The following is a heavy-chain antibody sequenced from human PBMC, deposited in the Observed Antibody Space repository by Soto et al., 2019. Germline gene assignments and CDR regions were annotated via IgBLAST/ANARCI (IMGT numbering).Heavy chain of an antibody. CDR2: IKNKGDGGTA. V-gene: IGHV3-15*01. Sequence: GVSLRLSYTVSGFIFLKAWMCRFRQDPGKGLEWVGHIKNKGDGGTAEHAAAVKGRFGISRDDSERMVFLQMNSLKVDDTAVYYCATMGLYCSGGSCYSDNWGQGVLVTVYS. CDR3: ATMGLYCSGGSCYSDN. D-gene: IGHD2-15*01. CDR1: GFIFLKAW. J-gene: IGHJ4*02.